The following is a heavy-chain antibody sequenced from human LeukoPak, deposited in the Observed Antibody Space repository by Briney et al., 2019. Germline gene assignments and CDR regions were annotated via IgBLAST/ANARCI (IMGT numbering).Heavy chain of an antibody. D-gene: IGHD3-3*01. CDR3: AKEEWLLAVYFDY. Sequence: GGSLRLSCAASGFTFSNYAMSWVRQAPGKGLEWVSTISGSGGSTYYADSVKGQFTISRDNSKNTLYLQMNSLRAENTAVYYCAKEEWLLAVYFDYWGQGTLVTVSS. CDR1: GFTFSNYA. J-gene: IGHJ4*02. CDR2: ISGSGGST. V-gene: IGHV3-23*01.